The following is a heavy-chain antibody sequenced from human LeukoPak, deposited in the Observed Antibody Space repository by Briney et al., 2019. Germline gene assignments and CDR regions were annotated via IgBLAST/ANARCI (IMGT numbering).Heavy chain of an antibody. V-gene: IGHV4-4*09. CDR2: IYTSGST. J-gene: IGHJ6*03. Sequence: PSETLSLTCTVSGGSISSYYWSWIRQPPGKGQEWIGYIYTSGSTNYNPSLKSRVTISVDTSKNQFSLKLSSVTAADTAVYYCARPVRGYSYGFGSYYMDVWGKGTTVTVSS. D-gene: IGHD5-18*01. CDR3: ARPVRGYSYGFGSYYMDV. CDR1: GGSISSYY.